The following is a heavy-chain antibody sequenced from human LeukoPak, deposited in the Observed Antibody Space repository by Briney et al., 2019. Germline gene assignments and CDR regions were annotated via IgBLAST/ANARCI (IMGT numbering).Heavy chain of an antibody. D-gene: IGHD2-2*01. CDR2: ISYDGSNK. V-gene: IGHV3-30*01. J-gene: IGHJ6*03. CDR3: AREVGEKTYYYWYMDV. Sequence: GGSLRLSCAASGFTFSSYAMSWVRQAPGKGLEWVAVISYDGSNKYYADSVKGRFTISRDNSKNTLYLQMNSLRAEDTAVYYCAREVGEKTYYYWYMDVWGKGTTVTVSS. CDR1: GFTFSSYA.